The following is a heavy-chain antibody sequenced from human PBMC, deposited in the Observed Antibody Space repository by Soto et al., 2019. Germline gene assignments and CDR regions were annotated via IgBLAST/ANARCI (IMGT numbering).Heavy chain of an antibody. CDR2: MNTNNGNT. V-gene: IGHV1-8*01. J-gene: IGHJ4*02. CDR3: ARGTFCSGNHCDWRANDY. CDR1: GYTFTSYD. D-gene: IGHD2-15*01. Sequence: QVQLVQSGAEVQKPGASVKVSCKASGYTFTSYDVNWVRQATGQGLEWMGWMNTNNGNTGYAPKFQGRVTMTRDTSISTAYLELSSLRSEDTAVYYCARGTFCSGNHCDWRANDYWGPGTLVTVSS.